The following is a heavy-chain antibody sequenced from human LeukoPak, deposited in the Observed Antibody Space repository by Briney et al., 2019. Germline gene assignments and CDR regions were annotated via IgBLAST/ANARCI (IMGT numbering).Heavy chain of an antibody. Sequence: KPSETLSLTCTVSGGSISSYYWSWIRQPAGKGLEWIGRIYTSGSTNYNPSLKSRVTISVDTSKNQFSLKLSSVTAADTAVYYCVYDSSGLGAFDIWGQGTMVTVSS. CDR3: VYDSSGLGAFDI. V-gene: IGHV4-4*07. J-gene: IGHJ3*02. CDR2: IYTSGST. CDR1: GGSISSYY. D-gene: IGHD3-22*01.